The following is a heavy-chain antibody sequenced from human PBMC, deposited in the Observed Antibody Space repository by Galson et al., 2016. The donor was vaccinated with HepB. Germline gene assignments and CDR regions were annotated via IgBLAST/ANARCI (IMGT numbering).Heavy chain of an antibody. CDR3: ARDSAAVDSKNYYDS. D-gene: IGHD3-22*01. CDR1: GGSITSDW. Sequence: SETLSLTCSVSGGSITSDWWSWVRQPPGKGLEWIGEIHHSDSPNYNPSLESRVIISVDKSRNQFSLKLSSVTAADTAVYYCARDSAAVDSKNYYDSWGQGTLVTVSS. J-gene: IGHJ4*02. V-gene: IGHV4/OR15-8*01. CDR2: IHHSDSP.